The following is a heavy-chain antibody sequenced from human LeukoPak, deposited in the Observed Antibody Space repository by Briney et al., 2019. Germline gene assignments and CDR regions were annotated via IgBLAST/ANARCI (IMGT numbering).Heavy chain of an antibody. CDR3: VGARQWLSFDI. Sequence: SETLSLTCAVSDGFISPYYWGWIRQPPGKGLEWIGYIHYSGTTEYNPSLKSRVTLSVDTSKNQFSLRLNSVTAADTAVYYCVGARQWLSFDIWGQGTMVTVSS. V-gene: IGHV4-59*08. D-gene: IGHD3-22*01. CDR2: IHYSGTT. J-gene: IGHJ3*02. CDR1: DGFISPYY.